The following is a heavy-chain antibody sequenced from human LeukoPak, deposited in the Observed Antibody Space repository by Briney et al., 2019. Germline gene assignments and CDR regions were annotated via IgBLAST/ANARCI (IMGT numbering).Heavy chain of an antibody. V-gene: IGHV4-30-2*01. CDR2: IYHSGST. CDR1: GGSISSGGYY. Sequence: PSETLSLTCTVSGGSISSGGYYWRWIRQPRGKGLERIVYIYHSGSTYYNPSLKSRVTISVDRSKNQFSLKLSSVTAADTAVYYCARPPHGETAFDIWGQGTMVTVSS. CDR3: ARPPHGETAFDI. D-gene: IGHD3-10*01. J-gene: IGHJ3*02.